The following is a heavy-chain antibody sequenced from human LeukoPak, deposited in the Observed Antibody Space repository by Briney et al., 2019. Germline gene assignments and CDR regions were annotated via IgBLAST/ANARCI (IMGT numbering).Heavy chain of an antibody. CDR2: IIPIFGTA. CDR3: AREAYYYDSSGYPPSLEVNYGMDV. D-gene: IGHD3-22*01. Sequence: SVKVSCKASGGTFSSYAISWVRQAPGQGLEWMGGIIPIFGTANYAQKFQGRVTITADESTSTAYMELSSLRSEDTAVYYCAREAYYYDSSGYPPSLEVNYGMDVWGQGTTVTVSS. V-gene: IGHV1-69*13. CDR1: GGTFSSYA. J-gene: IGHJ6*02.